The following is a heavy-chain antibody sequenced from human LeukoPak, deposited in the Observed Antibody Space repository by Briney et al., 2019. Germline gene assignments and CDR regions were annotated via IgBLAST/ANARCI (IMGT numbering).Heavy chain of an antibody. Sequence: PGGSLRLSCAASGFTFSSYGMHWVRQAPGKGLEWVAVIWYDGSNKYYADSVKGRFTISRDNSKNTLYLQMNSLRAEDTAVYYCARDWAPSYYYDSSGYYEPDYWGQGTLVTVSS. J-gene: IGHJ4*02. CDR1: GFTFSSYG. CDR2: IWYDGSNK. CDR3: ARDWAPSYYYDSSGYYEPDY. V-gene: IGHV3-33*01. D-gene: IGHD3-22*01.